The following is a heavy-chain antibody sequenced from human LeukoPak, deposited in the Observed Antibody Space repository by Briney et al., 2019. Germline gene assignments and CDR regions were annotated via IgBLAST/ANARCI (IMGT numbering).Heavy chain of an antibody. CDR3: ATQYYDYVWGSYRHLDY. CDR2: IYYSGSS. Sequence: PSETLSLTCAVSGGSISSYYWSWIRQPPGKELEWIGYIYYSGSSNYNPSLKSRVTISLDTSKNQFSLKLTSVTAADTAVYYCATQYYDYVWGSYRHLDYWGQGTLVTVSS. D-gene: IGHD3-16*02. CDR1: GGSISSYY. V-gene: IGHV4-59*01. J-gene: IGHJ4*02.